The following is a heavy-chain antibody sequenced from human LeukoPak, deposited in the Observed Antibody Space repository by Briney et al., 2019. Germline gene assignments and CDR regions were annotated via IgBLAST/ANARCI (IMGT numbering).Heavy chain of an antibody. D-gene: IGHD2-2*01. CDR1: GGTFSSYA. Sequence: ASVKVSCKASGGTFSSYAISWVRQAPGQGLEWMGGIIPIFGTANYAQKFQGRVTITADESTSTAYMELSSLRSEDTAVYYCATELLYCSSTSCSRSGFDYWGQGTLVTVSS. V-gene: IGHV1-69*13. J-gene: IGHJ4*02. CDR2: IIPIFGTA. CDR3: ATELLYCSSTSCSRSGFDY.